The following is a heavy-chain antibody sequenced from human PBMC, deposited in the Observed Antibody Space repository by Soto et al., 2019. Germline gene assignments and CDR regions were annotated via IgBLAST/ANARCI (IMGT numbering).Heavy chain of an antibody. CDR3: ARLRQLASKYGMDV. CDR1: GYSFAGYW. J-gene: IGHJ6*02. V-gene: IGHV5-10-1*01. CDR2: IDPSDSQT. Sequence: GESLKISCKGSGYSFAGYWITWVRQKPGKGLEWMGRIDPSDSQTYYSPSFRGHVTISATKSISTAYLQWSSLKASDTAMYYCARLRQLASKYGMDVWGQGTTVTVSS. D-gene: IGHD6-6*01.